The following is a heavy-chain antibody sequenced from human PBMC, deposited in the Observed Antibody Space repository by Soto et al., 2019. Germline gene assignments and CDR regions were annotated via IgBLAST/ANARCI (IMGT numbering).Heavy chain of an antibody. CDR1: GGTFSSYA. CDR2: IIPIFGTA. Sequence: ASVKVSCKASGGTFSSYAISWVRQAPGQGLEWMGGIIPIFGTANYAQKFQGRVTITADESTSTAYMELSSLRSEDTAVYYCARVPTFRVATMDDAFDIWGQGTMVTVSS. CDR3: ARVPTFRVATMDDAFDI. J-gene: IGHJ3*02. D-gene: IGHD3-16*01. V-gene: IGHV1-69*13.